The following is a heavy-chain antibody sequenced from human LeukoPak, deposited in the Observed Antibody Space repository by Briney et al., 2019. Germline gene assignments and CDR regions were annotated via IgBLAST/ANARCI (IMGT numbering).Heavy chain of an antibody. CDR1: GGTFSSYA. J-gene: IGHJ4*02. D-gene: IGHD2-15*01. V-gene: IGHV1-69*04. CDR3: ARLLGGHKPSVDY. CDR2: IIPILGIA. Sequence: SVKVSCKASGGTFSSYAISWVRQAPGQGLEWMGRIIPILGIANYAQKFQGRVTITAVKSTSTAYMELSSLRSEDTAVYYCARLLGGHKPSVDYWGQGTLVTVSS.